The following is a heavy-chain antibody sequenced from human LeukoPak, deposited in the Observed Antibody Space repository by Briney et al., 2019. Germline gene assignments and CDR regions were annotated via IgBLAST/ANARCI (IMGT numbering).Heavy chain of an antibody. J-gene: IGHJ4*02. D-gene: IGHD3-22*01. V-gene: IGHV1-18*01. Sequence: GASVKVSCKASGYTFTSYGISWVRQAPGQGLEWMGWISAYNGNTNYAQKLQGRVTMTTDTSTSTAYMELRSLRSDDTAVYYCARAQYGSGYYLHGLIDYWGQGTLVTVSS. CDR2: ISAYNGNT. CDR3: ARAQYGSGYYLHGLIDY. CDR1: GYTFTSYG.